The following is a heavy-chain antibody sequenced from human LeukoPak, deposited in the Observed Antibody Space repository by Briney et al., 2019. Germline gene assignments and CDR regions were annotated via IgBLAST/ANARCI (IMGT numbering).Heavy chain of an antibody. CDR3: ARGGYDILTGRIFDY. Sequence: PGGSLRLSCAASGFTFSSYSMNWVRQAPGKGLEWVSSISSSSSYIYYADSVKGRFTISRDDAKNSLYLQMNSLRAEDTAVYYCARGGYDILTGRIFDYWGQGTLVTVSS. D-gene: IGHD3-9*01. CDR2: ISSSSSYI. CDR1: GFTFSSYS. J-gene: IGHJ4*02. V-gene: IGHV3-21*01.